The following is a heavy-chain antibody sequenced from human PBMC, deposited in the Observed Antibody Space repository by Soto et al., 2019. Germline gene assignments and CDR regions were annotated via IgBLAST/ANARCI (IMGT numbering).Heavy chain of an antibody. V-gene: IGHV3-7*05. CDR2: IKQDGSEK. CDR3: ARRLIGSSWYEGNWFDP. D-gene: IGHD6-13*01. J-gene: IGHJ5*02. CDR1: GFTFSSYW. Sequence: GGSLRLSCAASGFTFSSYWMSWVRQAPGKGLEWVANIKQDGSEKYYVDSVKGRFTISRDNAKNSLYLQMNSLRAEDTAVYYCARRLIGSSWYEGNWFDPWGQGTLVTVSS.